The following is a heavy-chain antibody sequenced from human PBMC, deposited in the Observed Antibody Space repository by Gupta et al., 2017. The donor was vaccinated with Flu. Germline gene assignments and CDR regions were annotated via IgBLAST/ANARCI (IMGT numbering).Heavy chain of an antibody. Sequence: EVQLVESGGGLVQPGGSLKVSCAVSGFNFSGAGMHWVRQTPGKGLEWVGRIRSRLNNYATVYAESMKGRFTISRDDPKSTAYLSMNSLKTEDTAVYFCTIYGTDFSYWGQGTLVTVAS. D-gene: IGHD3-3*01. CDR3: TIYGTDFSY. V-gene: IGHV3-73*02. CDR1: GFNFSGAG. J-gene: IGHJ4*02. CDR2: IRSRLNNYAT.